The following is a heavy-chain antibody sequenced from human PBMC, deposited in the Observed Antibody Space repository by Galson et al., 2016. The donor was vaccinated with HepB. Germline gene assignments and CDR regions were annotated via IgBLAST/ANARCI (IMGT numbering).Heavy chain of an antibody. J-gene: IGHJ4*02. Sequence: SLRLSCAASGFTFSSYGMHWVRQAPGKGPEXVAVISYDGSHKYYADSVKGRFTISRDYSKNTLYLQMNSLRAEDTAVYYCAKDRVLRYFDWLLDYWGQGTLVTFSS. CDR1: GFTFSSYG. D-gene: IGHD3-9*01. CDR2: ISYDGSHK. V-gene: IGHV3-30*18. CDR3: AKDRVLRYFDWLLDY.